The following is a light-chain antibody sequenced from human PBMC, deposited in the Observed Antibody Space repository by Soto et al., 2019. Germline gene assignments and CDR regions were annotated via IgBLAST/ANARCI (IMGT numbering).Light chain of an antibody. CDR1: QGISSY. V-gene: IGKV1-8*01. CDR3: QKYYSYPPT. Sequence: AIRMTQSPSSFSASTGDRVTITCRASQGISSYLAWYQQKPGKAPKPLIYAASTLQSGVPSRFSGSGSGTDFTLTIICLQSEDFATYYCQKYYSYPPTFGQGTKVDIK. CDR2: AAS. J-gene: IGKJ1*01.